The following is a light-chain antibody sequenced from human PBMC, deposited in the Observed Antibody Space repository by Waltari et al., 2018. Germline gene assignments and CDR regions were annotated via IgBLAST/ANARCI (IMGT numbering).Light chain of an antibody. V-gene: IGKV3-15*01. Sequence: EIVMTQSPATLSVSPGERATLSCRASQSVSSSLAWYQQKPGQAPRLLIYGASTRATGVPARFSGSGSGTEFTLTISSLQSEDFAVYYCQQYINWPQTFGHGTEVDI. CDR1: QSVSSS. CDR2: GAS. CDR3: QQYINWPQT. J-gene: IGKJ1*01.